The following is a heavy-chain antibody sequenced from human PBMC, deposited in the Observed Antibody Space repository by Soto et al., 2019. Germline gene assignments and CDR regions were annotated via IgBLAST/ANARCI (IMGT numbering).Heavy chain of an antibody. CDR3: ARVADGTYYYDSSGFNWFDP. V-gene: IGHV1-69*13. J-gene: IGHJ5*02. Sequence: SVKVSCKASVGTFSSYAISWVRQAPGQGLEWMGGIIPIFGTANYAQKFQGRVTITADESTSTAYMELSSLRSEDTAVYYCARVADGTYYYDSSGFNWFDPWGQGTLVTVSS. CDR1: VGTFSSYA. CDR2: IIPIFGTA. D-gene: IGHD3-22*01.